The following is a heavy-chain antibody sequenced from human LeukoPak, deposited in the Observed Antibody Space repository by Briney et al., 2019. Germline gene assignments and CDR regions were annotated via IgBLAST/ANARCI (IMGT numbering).Heavy chain of an antibody. J-gene: IGHJ4*02. CDR3: AREYRYGFDY. Sequence: PGGSLRLSCAASGFTFSDYYMSWIRQAPGKGLEGVSCISISGSNIYYADYVQGRFTILRDNAKNSLYLDMKSLRVADTAVYSCAREYRYGFDYWGQGTLVNVSS. CDR2: ISISGSNI. V-gene: IGHV3-11*01. D-gene: IGHD5-18*01. CDR1: GFTFSDYY.